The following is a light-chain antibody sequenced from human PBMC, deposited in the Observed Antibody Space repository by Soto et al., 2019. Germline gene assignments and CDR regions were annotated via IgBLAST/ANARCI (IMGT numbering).Light chain of an antibody. V-gene: IGLV2-14*01. CDR1: SSDVGGYNY. CDR2: EVS. Sequence: QSVLTQPASVSGSPGQSITISCTGTSSDVGGYNYVSWYQQHPGKAPKLMIYEVSNRPSGVSNRFSSSKSGNTASLTISGLQAEDEADYYCSSYTSSSTLVVFGGGTKLT. J-gene: IGLJ2*01. CDR3: SSYTSSSTLVV.